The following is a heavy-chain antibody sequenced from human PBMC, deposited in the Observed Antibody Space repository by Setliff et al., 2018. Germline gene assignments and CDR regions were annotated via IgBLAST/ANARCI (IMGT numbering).Heavy chain of an antibody. D-gene: IGHD6-13*01. CDR3: ARVHSPIGSGWYYFDS. V-gene: IGHV3-23*01. CDR2: VSGSGVNT. CDR1: GFRFSSYA. Sequence: GGSLRLSCVASGFRFSSYAMNWVRQAPGKGLEWVSGVSGSGVNTFYADSVKGRFTISRDDSKNTLYLQMNSLRAEDTAVYYCARVHSPIGSGWYYFDSWGQGTLVTVSS. J-gene: IGHJ4*02.